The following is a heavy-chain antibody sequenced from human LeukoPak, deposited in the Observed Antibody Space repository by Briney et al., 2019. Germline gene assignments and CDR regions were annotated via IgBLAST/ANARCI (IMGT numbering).Heavy chain of an antibody. CDR2: IYYSGST. CDR1: GGSISSYY. CDR3: ARPRSDGSGHGWFDP. Sequence: SETLSLTCTVSGGSISSYYWSWIRQPPGKGLEWIGYIYYSGSTNYNPSLKSRVTISVDTSKNQFSLKLSSVTAADTAVYYCARPRSDGSGHGWFDPWGQGTLVTVSS. V-gene: IGHV4-59*08. J-gene: IGHJ5*02. D-gene: IGHD3-22*01.